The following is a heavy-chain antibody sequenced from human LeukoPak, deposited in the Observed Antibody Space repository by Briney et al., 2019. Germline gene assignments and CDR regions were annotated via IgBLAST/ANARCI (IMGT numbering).Heavy chain of an antibody. V-gene: IGHV1-18*01. D-gene: IGHD3-22*01. J-gene: IGHJ4*02. CDR3: ARGIPYYYDSSGYYYFDY. CDR2: ISAYDGNT. Sequence: ASVKVSCKASGLTFSNYGITWVRQAPGQGLEWVGWISAYDGNTNYAQKFQGRVTMTTDTSTSTAHMELRSLRSEDTAVYYCARGIPYYYDSSGYYYFDYWGQGALVTVSS. CDR1: GLTFSNYG.